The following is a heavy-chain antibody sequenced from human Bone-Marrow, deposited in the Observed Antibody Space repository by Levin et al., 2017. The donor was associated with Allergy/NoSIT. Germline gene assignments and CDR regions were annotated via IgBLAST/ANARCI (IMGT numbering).Heavy chain of an antibody. Sequence: SETLSLTCTVSGGSISSYYWSWVRQPPGKGLEWIGYIYKSGSTDYNPSLKSRVTISGDTSKNQFSLKLSSVTAADTAVNYCAREASFWSAYSFYYSGMDVWGQGTTVTVSS. CDR1: GGSISSYY. V-gene: IGHV4-59*01. CDR2: IYKSGST. J-gene: IGHJ6*02. D-gene: IGHD3-3*01. CDR3: AREASFWSAYSFYYSGMDV.